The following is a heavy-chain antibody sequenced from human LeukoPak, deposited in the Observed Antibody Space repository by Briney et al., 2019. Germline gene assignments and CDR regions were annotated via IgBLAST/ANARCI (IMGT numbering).Heavy chain of an antibody. Sequence: GGSLRLSCAASGFTFSSFAMSWVRQAPGEGLVWVSAIRDSGASTYYTDSVKGRFTISRDNSKNSMYLQRNSLRAEDTAVYYCAKSSYYDSSGYYLSFDYWGQGTLVTVSS. J-gene: IGHJ4*02. CDR3: AKSSYYDSSGYYLSFDY. D-gene: IGHD3-22*01. CDR1: GFTFSSFA. V-gene: IGHV3-23*01. CDR2: IRDSGAST.